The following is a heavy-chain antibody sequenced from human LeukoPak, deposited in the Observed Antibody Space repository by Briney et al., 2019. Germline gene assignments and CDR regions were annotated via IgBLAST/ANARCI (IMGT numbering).Heavy chain of an antibody. V-gene: IGHV4-59*01. CDR1: GGSISNNY. CDR3: ARGRPTTEEGSWLDH. D-gene: IGHD1-1*01. CDR2: IFYTGKT. Sequence: SETLSLTCIVSGGSISNNYWSWIRQPLGKGLEWIGYIFYTGKTDYSPSLRSRVTISVDTSRNQFSLKLTSVTAADTAVYYCARGRPTTEEGSWLDHWGQGTLVTVSS. J-gene: IGHJ5*02.